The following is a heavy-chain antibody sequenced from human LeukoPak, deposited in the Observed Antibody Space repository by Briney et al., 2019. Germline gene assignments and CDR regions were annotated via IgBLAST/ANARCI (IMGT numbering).Heavy chain of an antibody. CDR2: ISSSGSII. Sequence: QPGGSLRLSCAASGFTFSSYEMNWVRQAPGKELEWVSYISSSGSIIYYADFVKGRFTISRDNAKNSLYLQMNSLRAEDTALYYCARSSGYYYLCDYWGQGTLVTVSS. CDR1: GFTFSSYE. V-gene: IGHV3-48*03. D-gene: IGHD3-22*01. CDR3: ARSSGYYYLCDY. J-gene: IGHJ4*02.